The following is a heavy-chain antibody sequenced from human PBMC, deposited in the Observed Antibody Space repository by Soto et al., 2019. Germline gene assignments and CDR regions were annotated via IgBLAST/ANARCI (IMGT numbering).Heavy chain of an antibody. Sequence: PSETLSLTCAVSGYSISSGYYWGWLRQPTGKGLEWMGSIYHGGSTYYNPSLNSRVTLSIDMTNNHVSLILNSVTAADTVVHYCARVGPWVPYYPDSSPSPFAYWSDPWCPGTLLTVSS. J-gene: IGHJ5*02. CDR1: GYSISSGYY. V-gene: IGHV4-38-2*01. CDR3: ARVGPWVPYYPDSSPSPFAYWSDP. CDR2: IYHGGST. D-gene: IGHD3-22*01.